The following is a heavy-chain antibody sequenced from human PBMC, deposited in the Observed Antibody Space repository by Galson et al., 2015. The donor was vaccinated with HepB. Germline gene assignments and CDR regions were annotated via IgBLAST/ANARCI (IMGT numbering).Heavy chain of an antibody. J-gene: IGHJ4*02. D-gene: IGHD3-9*01. Sequence: SLTCAVSGGSISSGGYYWSWIRQHPGKGLEWIGYIYYSGSTYYNPSLKSRVTISVDTSKNQFSLKLSSVTAADTAVYYCARGDILTGYSLCHFNYWGQGTLVAVSS. CDR3: ARGDILTGYSLCHFNY. V-gene: IGHV4-31*11. CDR2: IYYSGST. CDR1: GGSISSGGYY.